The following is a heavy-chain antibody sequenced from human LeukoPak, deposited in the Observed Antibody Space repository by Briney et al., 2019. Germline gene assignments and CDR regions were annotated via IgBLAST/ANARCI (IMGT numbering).Heavy chain of an antibody. Sequence: SQTLSLTCTVSGGSISSGTYYWSWIRQPAGKGLEWIGRIYTSGSTNYNPSLKSRVTISVDTSKNQFSLKLSSVTAADTAVYYCARQGRTDVWGKGTTVTISS. D-gene: IGHD2-15*01. CDR3: ARQGRTDV. J-gene: IGHJ6*04. V-gene: IGHV4-61*02. CDR2: IYTSGST. CDR1: GGSISSGTYY.